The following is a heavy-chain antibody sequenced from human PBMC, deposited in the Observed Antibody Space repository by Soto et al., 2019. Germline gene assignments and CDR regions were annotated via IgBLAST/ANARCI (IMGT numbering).Heavy chain of an antibody. Sequence: LSLTCAVYGGSFSGYFWSWIRQPPGKGLEWIGEIFHGGSTNYSPSLKSRVTISVDTSKNQFSLELSSVTAADTAVYYCARPHYDSNTFYYFFDYWGQGTLVTVSS. CDR2: IFHGGST. CDR3: ARPHYDSNTFYYFFDY. CDR1: GGSFSGYF. D-gene: IGHD3-22*01. J-gene: IGHJ4*02. V-gene: IGHV4-34*12.